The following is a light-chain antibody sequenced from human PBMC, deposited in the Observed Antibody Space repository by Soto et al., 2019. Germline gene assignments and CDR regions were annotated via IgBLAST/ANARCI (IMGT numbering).Light chain of an antibody. CDR1: QSISSW. CDR2: DAS. J-gene: IGKJ1*01. Sequence: DIQMTQSPSTLYASVGDRVTITCRASQSISSWLAWYQQKPGEAPKLLIYDASALPRGVPSRFSGSGSGTKFTLTIASLQPDDFATYYCQQYETFSGTFGPGTKVDIK. CDR3: QQYETFSGT. V-gene: IGKV1-5*01.